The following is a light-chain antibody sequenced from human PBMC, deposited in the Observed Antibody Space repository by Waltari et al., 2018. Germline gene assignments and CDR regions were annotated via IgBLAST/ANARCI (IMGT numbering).Light chain of an antibody. CDR1: HSVSNF. V-gene: IGKV3-11*01. Sequence: EIVFTQSPATLALSPGERATLSCRASHSVSNFLAWYQQKPGQAPRLLIYHASKRATDNADRFSGRGSGTDYTLTISSREPGDSAVYYCQQRANWPPLTFGGGTRVEI. J-gene: IGKJ4*01. CDR3: QQRANWPPLT. CDR2: HAS.